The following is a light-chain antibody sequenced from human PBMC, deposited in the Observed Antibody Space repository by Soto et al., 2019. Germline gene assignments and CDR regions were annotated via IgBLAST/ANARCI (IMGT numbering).Light chain of an antibody. CDR2: RNN. CDR1: GTNIGSNY. CDR3: AAWDGSLSGVV. Sequence: QSVLTQPPSASGTPGQRVTISCSGSGTNIGSNYVYWYQQLPGTAPKLLIYRNNQRPSGVPDRFSGSKSGTSASLAISGLRSEDEADYYCAAWDGSLSGVVFGGGTQLTVL. V-gene: IGLV1-47*01. J-gene: IGLJ2*01.